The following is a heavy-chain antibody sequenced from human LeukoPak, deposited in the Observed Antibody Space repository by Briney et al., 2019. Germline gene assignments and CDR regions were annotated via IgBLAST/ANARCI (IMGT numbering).Heavy chain of an antibody. CDR2: ISGSGGST. CDR3: ARDKIVGATYFDY. CDR1: GFTFSSYA. Sequence: GGSLRLSCAASGFTFSSYAMSWVRQAPGKGLEWVSAISGSGGSTYYADSVKGRFTISRDNAKNSLYLQMNSLRAEDTAVYYCARDKIVGATYFDYWGQGTLVTVSS. D-gene: IGHD1-26*01. V-gene: IGHV3-23*01. J-gene: IGHJ4*02.